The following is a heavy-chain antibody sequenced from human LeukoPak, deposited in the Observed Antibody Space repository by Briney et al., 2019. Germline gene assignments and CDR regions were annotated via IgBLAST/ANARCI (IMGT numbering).Heavy chain of an antibody. CDR3: ARGSYGLGGYYDYYFDF. CDR1: GDSVSAYRAV. J-gene: IGHJ4*02. D-gene: IGHD3-10*01. CDR2: TYCRSQCIS. Sequence: SQTLSLTCAISGDSVSAYRAVWVWFRQSPSGGLEWLGRTYCRSQCISDYAESVKGRINISPDTSTNQFSLQLNSVTPEDTAVYYCARGSYGLGGYYDYYFDFWGQGTLVTVSS. V-gene: IGHV6-1*01.